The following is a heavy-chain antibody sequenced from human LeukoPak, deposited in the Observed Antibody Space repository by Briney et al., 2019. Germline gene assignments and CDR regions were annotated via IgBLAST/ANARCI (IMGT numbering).Heavy chain of an antibody. Sequence: PSETLSLTCTVSGGSISSYYWSWIRQPPGKGLEWIGYIYYSGSTNYNPSLKSRVTISVDTSKNQFSLKLSSVTAADTAVYYCARHSSSWGLFDCWGQGTLVTVSS. CDR1: GGSISSYY. CDR3: ARHSSSWGLFDC. CDR2: IYYSGST. J-gene: IGHJ4*02. V-gene: IGHV4-59*08. D-gene: IGHD6-13*01.